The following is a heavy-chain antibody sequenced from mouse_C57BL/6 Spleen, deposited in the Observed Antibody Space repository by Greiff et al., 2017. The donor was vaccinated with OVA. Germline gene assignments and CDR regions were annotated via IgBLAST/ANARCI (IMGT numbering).Heavy chain of an antibody. CDR1: GFNFKNDY. D-gene: IGHD2-1*01. V-gene: IGHV14-4*01. CDR2: IYPENGDT. J-gene: IGHJ3*01. CDR3: AALYGNCKGPFAY. Sequence: VQLQQSGAELVRPGASVKLSCTASGFNFKNDYMHWVKQRPEQGLEWIGWIYPENGDTEYASKFQGKATMTADTSSNAAYLQLSNLTSEDTSVYDCAALYGNCKGPFAYWGQGTLVTVSA.